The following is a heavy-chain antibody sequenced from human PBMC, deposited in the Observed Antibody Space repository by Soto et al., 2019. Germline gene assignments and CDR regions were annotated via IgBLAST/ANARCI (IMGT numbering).Heavy chain of an antibody. V-gene: IGHV4-4*07. J-gene: IGHJ5*02. Sequence: LSETLSLTCTVSGASISGFYWSWIRKSAGKGLEWIGRIYATGTTDYNPSLKSRVMMSVGTSKKQFSLKLRSVTAADTAVYYCVRDGTKTLRDWFDPWGQGISVTVSS. D-gene: IGHD1-1*01. CDR1: GASISGFY. CDR3: VRDGTKTLRDWFDP. CDR2: IYATGTT.